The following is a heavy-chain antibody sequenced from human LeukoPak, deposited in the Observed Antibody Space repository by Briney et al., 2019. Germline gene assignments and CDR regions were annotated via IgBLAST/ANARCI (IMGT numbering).Heavy chain of an antibody. CDR2: IKQDGSEK. V-gene: IGHV3-7*01. J-gene: IGHJ6*02. CDR3: ARDQTNGYFDWYYYYGMDV. CDR1: GFTFIGFW. D-gene: IGHD3-9*01. Sequence: GGPLSLSCAAPGFTFIGFWLTWFRQAPGKGLEWLANIKQDGSEKYYVDSVKGRFTISRDNAKNSLYLQMNSLRAEDTAVYYCARDQTNGYFDWYYYYGMDVWGQGTTVTVSS.